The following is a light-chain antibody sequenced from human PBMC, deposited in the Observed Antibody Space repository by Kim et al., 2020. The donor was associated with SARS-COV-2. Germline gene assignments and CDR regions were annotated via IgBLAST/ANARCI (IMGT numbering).Light chain of an antibody. V-gene: IGKV1-33*01. CDR2: DVS. CDR1: QDVSNF. CDR3: QQYDNIPFT. Sequence: ASVGDRVTIPYQASQDVSNFLNWYQHKPGKAPQLLIYDVSNLQRGVPSRFSGSGFGTHFSFTINSLQPEDIATYYCQQYDNIPFTFGPGTKVDIK. J-gene: IGKJ3*01.